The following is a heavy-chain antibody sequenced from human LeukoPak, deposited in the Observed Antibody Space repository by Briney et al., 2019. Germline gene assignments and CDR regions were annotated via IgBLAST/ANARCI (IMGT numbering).Heavy chain of an antibody. D-gene: IGHD5-18*01. CDR3: AREGYSYGYFDY. V-gene: IGHV1-18*01. CDR2: ISAYNGNT. Sequence: ASVKVSCKASGYTFTSYGISRVRQAPGQGLEWMGWISAYNGNTNYAQKLQGRVTMTTDTSTSAAYMELRSLRSDDTAVYYCAREGYSYGYFDYWGQGTLVTVSS. CDR1: GYTFTSYG. J-gene: IGHJ4*02.